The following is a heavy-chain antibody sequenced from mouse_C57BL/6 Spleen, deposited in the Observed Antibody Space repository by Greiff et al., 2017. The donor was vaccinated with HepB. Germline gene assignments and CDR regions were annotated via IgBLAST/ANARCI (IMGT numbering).Heavy chain of an antibody. CDR3: ARVYYGNYYAMDY. CDR2: IDPSDSYT. D-gene: IGHD2-1*01. Sequence: QVHVKQPGAELVMPGASVKLSCKASGYTFTSYWMHWVKQRPGQGLEWIGEIDPSDSYTNYNQKFKGKSTLTVDKSSSTAYMQLSSLTSEDSAVYYCARVYYGNYYAMDYWGQGTSVTVSS. J-gene: IGHJ4*01. V-gene: IGHV1-69*01. CDR1: GYTFTSYW.